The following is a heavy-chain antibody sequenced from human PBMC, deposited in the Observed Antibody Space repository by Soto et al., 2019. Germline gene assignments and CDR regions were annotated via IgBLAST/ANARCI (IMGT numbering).Heavy chain of an antibody. J-gene: IGHJ4*02. D-gene: IGHD3-10*01. CDR3: AKALGRDFSDFDS. Sequence: GGSLRLSCEASGFTFSSNAMTWVRQAPGKGLEWVPAISDSGGSTYYADSVAGRFTISRDNSRHTLYLQMNSLRAEDTAIYYCAKALGRDFSDFDSWGQGTQVTVSS. CDR2: ISDSGGST. V-gene: IGHV3-23*01. CDR1: GFTFSSNA.